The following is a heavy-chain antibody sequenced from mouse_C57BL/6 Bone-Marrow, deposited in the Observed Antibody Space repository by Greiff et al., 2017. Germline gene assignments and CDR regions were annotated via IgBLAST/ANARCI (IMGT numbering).Heavy chain of an antibody. CDR1: GFTFSSYA. Sequence: EVMLVESGGGLVKPGGSLKLSCAASGFTFSSYAMSWVRQTPEKRLEWVATISDGGSYTYYPDNVKGRFTISRDNAKNNLYLQMSHLKSEDTAMYYCARDYYGSSYVGYWGQGTTLTVSS. CDR2: ISDGGSYT. D-gene: IGHD1-1*01. V-gene: IGHV5-4*01. CDR3: ARDYYGSSYVGY. J-gene: IGHJ2*01.